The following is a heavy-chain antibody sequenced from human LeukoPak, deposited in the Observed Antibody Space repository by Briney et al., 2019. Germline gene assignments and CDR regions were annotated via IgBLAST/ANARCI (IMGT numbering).Heavy chain of an antibody. J-gene: IGHJ4*02. D-gene: IGHD5-18*01. CDR1: GGSISSYY. CDR3: ARQSLRNTAMVFGY. V-gene: IGHV4-59*08. CDR2: IYYSGST. Sequence: SETLSLTCTVSGGSISSYYWSWIRPPPGKGLEWIGYIYYSGSTNCNPSLKSRVTISVDTSKNQFSLKLSSATAADTAVHYCARQSLRNTAMVFGYWGQGTLVTVSS.